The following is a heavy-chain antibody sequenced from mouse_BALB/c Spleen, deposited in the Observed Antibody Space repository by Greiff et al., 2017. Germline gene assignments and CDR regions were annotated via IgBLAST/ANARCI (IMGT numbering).Heavy chain of an antibody. CDR2: ISSGSSTI. CDR1: GFTFSSFG. J-gene: IGHJ3*01. V-gene: IGHV5-17*02. Sequence: EVQRVESGGGLVQPGGSRKLSCAASGFTFSSFGMHWVRQAPEKGLEWVAYISSGSSTIYYADTVKGRFTISRDNPKNTLFLQMTSLRSEDTAMYYCARGGGAWFAYWGQGTLVTVSA. CDR3: ARGGGAWFAY.